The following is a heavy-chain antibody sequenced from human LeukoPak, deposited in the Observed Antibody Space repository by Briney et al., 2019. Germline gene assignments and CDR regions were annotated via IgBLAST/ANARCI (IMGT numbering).Heavy chain of an antibody. V-gene: IGHV3-21*01. J-gene: IGHJ4*02. D-gene: IGHD3-22*01. Sequence: GGSLRLSCAASGFTFSSYSMNWVRQAPGKGLEWVSSISSSSSYIYCADSVEGRFTISRDNAKNSLYLQMNSLRAEDTAVYYCAREGVTDYYDSSGYSDYWGQGTLVTVSS. CDR2: ISSSSSYI. CDR3: AREGVTDYYDSSGYSDY. CDR1: GFTFSSYS.